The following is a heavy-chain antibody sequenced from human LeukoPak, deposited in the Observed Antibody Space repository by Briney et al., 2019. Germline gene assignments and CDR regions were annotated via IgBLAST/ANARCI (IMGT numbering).Heavy chain of an antibody. D-gene: IGHD6-19*01. J-gene: IGHJ4*02. Sequence: GGSLRLSCAVSEFSVSSNYMNWVRPAPGKGLEWVSVIYSGGATYYADSVRGRFTISRDKSKNMVSLQMTSLGAEDTAVYYCARGRFSGPDDYWGQGTLVTVSS. CDR1: EFSVSSNY. CDR2: IYSGGAT. CDR3: ARGRFSGPDDY. V-gene: IGHV3-53*01.